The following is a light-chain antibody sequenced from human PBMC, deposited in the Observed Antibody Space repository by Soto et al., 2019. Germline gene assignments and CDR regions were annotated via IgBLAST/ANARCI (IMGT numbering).Light chain of an antibody. CDR2: WAS. J-gene: IGKJ1*01. Sequence: DIVMTQSPDSLAVSLGEGASINCKSSQTILYSSNNKSYLAWYQQSPGQPPKLLIYWASTRESGVPDRFSGSGSGTDFTLTISSRQAEDVAVYYCQQYYTTPRTFGQGTKVEIK. CDR3: QQYYTTPRT. CDR1: QTILYSSNNKSY. V-gene: IGKV4-1*01.